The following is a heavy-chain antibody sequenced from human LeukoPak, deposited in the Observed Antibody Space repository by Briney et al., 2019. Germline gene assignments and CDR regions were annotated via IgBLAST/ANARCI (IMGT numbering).Heavy chain of an antibody. D-gene: IGHD5-18*01. Sequence: GGSLRLSCAASGFTFSSSGMHWVRQAPGKGLEWVALISSDGSNKYYADSVRGRFTISRDNSNNTLYLQMNSLRAEDTAVYYCAKDLSYGYSFEYWGQGTLVTVSS. CDR3: AKDLSYGYSFEY. CDR2: ISSDGSNK. J-gene: IGHJ4*02. CDR1: GFTFSSSG. V-gene: IGHV3-30*18.